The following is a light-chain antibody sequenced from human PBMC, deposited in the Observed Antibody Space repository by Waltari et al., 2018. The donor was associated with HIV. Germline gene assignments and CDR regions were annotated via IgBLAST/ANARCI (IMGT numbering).Light chain of an antibody. J-gene: IGLJ2*01. CDR2: YDS. CDR1: NIERKS. Sequence: SSVLTQPPSVSVAPGKTARITCGADNIERKSVHWYQQKAGQAPVLVMTYDSDRPAGCPGRFSGANSANTATLTISRVGAADEADYYCRVWDSSTDQVIFGGGTKLTVL. CDR3: RVWDSSTDQVI. V-gene: IGLV3-21*04.